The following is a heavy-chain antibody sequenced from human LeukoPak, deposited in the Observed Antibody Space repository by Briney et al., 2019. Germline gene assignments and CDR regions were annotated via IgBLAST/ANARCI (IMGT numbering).Heavy chain of an antibody. J-gene: IGHJ6*02. D-gene: IGHD5/OR15-5a*01. CDR3: ARDVSYGMDV. CDR2: IKTDGSSP. V-gene: IGHV3-74*01. Sequence: GGSLRLSCAASGFTFSPYWMHWVRQAPGKGLEWVSCIKTDGSSPTYADSVKGRFTISRDNAKNTLYLQMNTLRAEDTAVYYCARDVSYGMDVWGQGTTVIVSS. CDR1: GFTFSPYW.